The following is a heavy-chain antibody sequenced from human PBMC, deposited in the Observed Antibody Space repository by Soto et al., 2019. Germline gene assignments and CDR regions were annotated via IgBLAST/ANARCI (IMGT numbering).Heavy chain of an antibody. D-gene: IGHD3-10*01. J-gene: IGHJ4*02. CDR2: INHSGST. V-gene: IGHV4-34*01. CDR1: GGSFSGYY. CDR3: ARGFLYYGSGSYLGY. Sequence: QVQLQQWGAGLLKPSETLSLTCAVYGGSFSGYYWSWIRQPPGKGLEWIGEINHSGSTNYNPSLKSRVTISVDTSKIQFSLKLSSVTAADTAVYYCARGFLYYGSGSYLGYWGQGTLVTVSS.